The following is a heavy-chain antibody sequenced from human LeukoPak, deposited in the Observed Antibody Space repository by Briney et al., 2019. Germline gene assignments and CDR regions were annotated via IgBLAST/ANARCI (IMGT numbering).Heavy chain of an antibody. CDR2: IYYSGST. V-gene: IGHV4-61*01. CDR3: ARDRHDYSNYGLGANYYYYGMDV. Sequence: PSETLSLTCTVSGGSISSSSYYWSWIRQPPGKGLEWIGYIYYSGSTNYNPSLKSRVTISVDTSKNQFSLKLSSVTAADTAVYYCARDRHDYSNYGLGANYYYYGMDVWGQGTTVTVSS. D-gene: IGHD4-11*01. CDR1: GGSISSSSYY. J-gene: IGHJ6*02.